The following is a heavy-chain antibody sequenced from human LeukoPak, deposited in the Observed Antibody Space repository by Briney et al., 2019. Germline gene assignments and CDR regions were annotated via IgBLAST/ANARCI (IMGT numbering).Heavy chain of an antibody. D-gene: IGHD3-10*01. J-gene: IGHJ4*02. CDR3: AREAYYYGSGTSDY. CDR1: GFTFSSYS. Sequence: GGSLRLSYAASGFTFSSYSMNWVRQAPGKGLEWVANIKQDGSEKYYVDSVKGRFTISRDNAKNSLYLQMNSLRAEDTAVYYCAREAYYYGSGTSDYWGQGTLVTVSS. CDR2: IKQDGSEK. V-gene: IGHV3-7*01.